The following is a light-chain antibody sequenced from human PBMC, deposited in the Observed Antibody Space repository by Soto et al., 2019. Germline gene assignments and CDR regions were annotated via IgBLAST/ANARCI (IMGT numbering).Light chain of an antibody. CDR3: QQRTNWPPRDS. J-gene: IGKJ2*03. Sequence: PGERATLSCRASQSVGTSLAWYQQRPGQAPRLLLSAASTRATGIPDRFSGSGSGTDFTLTISSLQPEDVALYYCQQRTNWPPRDSFGQGTKLEIK. V-gene: IGKV3-11*01. CDR2: AAS. CDR1: QSVGTS.